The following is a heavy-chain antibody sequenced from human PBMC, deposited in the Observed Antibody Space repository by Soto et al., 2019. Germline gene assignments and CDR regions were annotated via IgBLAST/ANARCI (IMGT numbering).Heavy chain of an antibody. CDR3: ATLWFGELFTDY. CDR2: IYCSGST. D-gene: IGHD3-10*01. Sequence: QLQLQESGPGLVKPSETLSLTCTVSGGSISSSSYYWGWIRQPPGKGLEWIGSIYCSGSTYYNPSLKSRVTISVDTSKNQFSLKLSSVTAADTAVYYCATLWFGELFTDYWGQGTLVTVSS. V-gene: IGHV4-39*01. J-gene: IGHJ4*02. CDR1: GGSISSSSYY.